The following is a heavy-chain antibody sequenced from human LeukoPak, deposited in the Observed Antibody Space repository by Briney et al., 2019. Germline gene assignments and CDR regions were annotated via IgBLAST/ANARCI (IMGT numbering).Heavy chain of an antibody. D-gene: IGHD2-15*01. V-gene: IGHV1-2*02. CDR2: INPNSGGT. CDR3: ARSRYCSGGSCYENWYFDL. Sequence: ASVKVFCKASGYTFTGYYMHWVRQAPGQGLEGMGWINPNSGGTNYAQKFQARVTMTRDTSISTAYMELSRLRSDGTAVYYCARSRYCSGGSCYENWYFDLWGRGTLVTVSS. CDR1: GYTFTGYY. J-gene: IGHJ2*01.